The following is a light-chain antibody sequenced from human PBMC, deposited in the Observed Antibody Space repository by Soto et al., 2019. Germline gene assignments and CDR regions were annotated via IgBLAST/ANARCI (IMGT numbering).Light chain of an antibody. Sequence: QSVLTQPASVSGSPGQSITISCTGTSSDVGAYNYVSWYQHHPGKAPKLMIHEVSGRPSGVSTRFSGSKSGHTASLTISGLQAEDEADYYCSSYTSSSTYVFGTGTKVTVL. CDR3: SSYTSSSTYV. J-gene: IGLJ1*01. CDR1: SSDVGAYNY. CDR2: EVS. V-gene: IGLV2-14*01.